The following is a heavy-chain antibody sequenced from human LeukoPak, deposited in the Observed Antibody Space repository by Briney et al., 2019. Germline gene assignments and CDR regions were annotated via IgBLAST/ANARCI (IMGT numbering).Heavy chain of an antibody. J-gene: IGHJ4*02. V-gene: IGHV3-7*01. Sequence: GGSLRLSCAASGFTYSSFWMTWVRQAPGKGLEWVANINQDGSEKYYVDSVKGRFTISRDNAKNSVYLQMNSLRAEDTAVYYCARDGGVSGYDLLDYWGQGTLVTVSS. CDR3: ARDGGVSGYDLLDY. CDR2: INQDGSEK. CDR1: GFTYSSFW. D-gene: IGHD5-12*01.